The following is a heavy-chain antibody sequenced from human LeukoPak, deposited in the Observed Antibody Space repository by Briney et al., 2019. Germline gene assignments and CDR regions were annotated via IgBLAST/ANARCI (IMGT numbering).Heavy chain of an antibody. CDR2: IYTSGST. Sequence: SETLSLTCTVSGGSISSYYWSWIRQPAGKGLEWIGRIYTSGSTNYNPSLKSRVTMSVDTSKNQFSLKLSSVTAADTAVYYCARMSLKSDDYVGAFDIWGQGTMVTVSS. D-gene: IGHD3-10*02. J-gene: IGHJ3*02. CDR1: GGSISSYY. V-gene: IGHV4-4*07. CDR3: ARMSLKSDDYVGAFDI.